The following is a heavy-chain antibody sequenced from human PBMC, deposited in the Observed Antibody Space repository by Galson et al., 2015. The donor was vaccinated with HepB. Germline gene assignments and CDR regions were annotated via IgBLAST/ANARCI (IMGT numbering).Heavy chain of an antibody. CDR2: ISGSGSSP. CDR1: GFDLRGHA. D-gene: IGHD4-17*01. V-gene: IGHV3-23*01. CDR3: ARIVGSVPPFYGDTPIHFDS. Sequence: SLRLSCAVSGFDLRGHALSWVRQAPGKGLEWVSAISGSGSSPFYADFVKGRFTIFRDNSKSTLYLQMNSLRAEDTAVFFCARIVGSVPPFYGDTPIHFDSWGRGTLATVSS. J-gene: IGHJ4*02.